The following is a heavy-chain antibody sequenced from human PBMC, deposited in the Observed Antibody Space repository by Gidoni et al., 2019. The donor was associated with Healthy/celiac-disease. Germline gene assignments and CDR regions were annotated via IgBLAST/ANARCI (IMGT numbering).Heavy chain of an antibody. CDR3: ARDSGYDPGFDP. CDR2: IKQDGSEK. J-gene: IGHJ5*02. D-gene: IGHD5-12*01. V-gene: IGHV3-7*03. CDR1: GFTFSSYW. Sequence: EVQLVASGGGLVQHGGCMRLSCAASGFTFSSYWMSWVRQAPGKGLEWVANIKQDGSEKYYVDSVKGRFTIYRDNAKNSLYLQMNSLRAEDTAVYYCARDSGYDPGFDPWGQGTLVTVSS.